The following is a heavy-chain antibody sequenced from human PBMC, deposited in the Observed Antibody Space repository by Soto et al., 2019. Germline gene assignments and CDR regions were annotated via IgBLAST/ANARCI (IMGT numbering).Heavy chain of an antibody. J-gene: IGHJ4*02. CDR3: AKEGLGMKAAGTIYYFDY. CDR1: GFTFSSYA. D-gene: IGHD6-13*01. Sequence: GGSLRLSCAASGFTFSSYAMSWVRQAPGKGLEWVSAISGSGGSTYYADSVKGRFTISRDNSKNTLYLQMNSLRAEDTAVYYCAKEGLGMKAAGTIYYFDYWGQGTLVTVPQ. CDR2: ISGSGGST. V-gene: IGHV3-23*01.